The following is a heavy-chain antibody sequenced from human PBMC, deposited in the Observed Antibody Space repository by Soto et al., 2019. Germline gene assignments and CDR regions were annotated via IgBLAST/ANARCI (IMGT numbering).Heavy chain of an antibody. J-gene: IGHJ4*02. CDR2: IKSKTVGGTT. CDR3: TTGGISGWVSYYFDY. Sequence: EVQLVESGGGLVKPGGSLRLSCAASGFTFSNAWMNWVRQAPGKGLEWVGRIKSKTVGGTTDYAAPVKGRFTISRDDSTNTLYLQMDSLKPEDAAVYYCTTGGISGWVSYYFDYWDQGTLVTVSS. V-gene: IGHV3-15*07. D-gene: IGHD2-15*01. CDR1: GFTFSNAW.